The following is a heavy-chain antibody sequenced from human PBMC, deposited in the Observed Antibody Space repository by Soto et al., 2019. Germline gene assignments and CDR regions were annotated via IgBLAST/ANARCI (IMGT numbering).Heavy chain of an antibody. CDR3: ARVIKRVDHWFET. CDR2: ISAYTDTP. J-gene: IGHJ5*02. CDR1: FYTFTSLG. D-gene: IGHD2-15*01. Sequence: ACVXVCVKASFYTFTSLGFSVGLGAPGQGIEWMGWISAYTDTPNYAKRLQGTVTMTIDKSTSTAYMDMRSLTSDDKAVYYCARVIKRVDHWFETRGQGTLV. V-gene: IGHV1-18*01.